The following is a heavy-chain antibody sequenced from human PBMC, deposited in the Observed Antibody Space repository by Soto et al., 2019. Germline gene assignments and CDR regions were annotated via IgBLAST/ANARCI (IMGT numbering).Heavy chain of an antibody. D-gene: IGHD2-15*01. CDR3: AREVSRYCSGGSCYSSYYYMDV. CDR1: GYTFTSYG. J-gene: IGHJ6*03. V-gene: IGHV1-18*01. CDR2: ISAYNGNT. Sequence: ASVKVSCKASGYTFTSYGISWVRQAPGQGLEWMGWISAYNGNTNYAQKLRGRVTMTTDTSTSTAYMELRSLRSDDTAVYYCAREVSRYCSGGSCYSSYYYMDVWGKGTTVTVSS.